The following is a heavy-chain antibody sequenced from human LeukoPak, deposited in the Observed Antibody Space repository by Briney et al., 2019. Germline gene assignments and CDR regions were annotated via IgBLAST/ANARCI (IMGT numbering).Heavy chain of an antibody. CDR1: GGSISSGGYS. J-gene: IGHJ4*02. Sequence: SQTLSLTCGVSGGSISSGGYSWSWIRQPPGKGLEWIGYIYYSGSTYYNPSLKSRVTISVDTSKNQFSLKLNSVTAADPAVYYCARGYGDYGSGSLYWGQGTLVTVSS. CDR3: ARGYGDYGSGSLY. CDR2: IYYSGST. D-gene: IGHD3-10*01. V-gene: IGHV4-30-4*07.